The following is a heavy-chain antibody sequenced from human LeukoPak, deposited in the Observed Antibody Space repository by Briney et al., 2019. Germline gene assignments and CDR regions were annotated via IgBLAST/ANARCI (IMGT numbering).Heavy chain of an antibody. CDR1: GYTFTSCG. CDR3: ARDLDGSGSYYTDY. Sequence: ASVKVSCKTSGYTFTSCGISWVRQAPGQGLEWMGWISPYRGKTNYGEKFQGRVTMTTDTSTSTAYMELRSLRSDDTALYYCARDLDGSGSYYTDYWGQGTVVTVAA. CDR2: ISPYRGKT. V-gene: IGHV1-18*01. J-gene: IGHJ4*02. D-gene: IGHD3-10*01.